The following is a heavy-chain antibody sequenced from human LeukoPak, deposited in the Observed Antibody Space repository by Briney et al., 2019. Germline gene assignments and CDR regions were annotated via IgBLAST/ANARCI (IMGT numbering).Heavy chain of an antibody. CDR1: GYTFNIYS. D-gene: IGHD3-10*01. CDR3: ARAGVDYYAYYFDY. J-gene: IGHJ4*02. V-gene: IGHV1-18*01. CDR2: ISAYNGNT. Sequence: GASVKVSCKASGYTFNIYSISWLRQAPGRGLEWMGWISAYNGNTNYAQKLQGRVTMTTDTSTSTAYMELRSLRSDDTAVYYCARAGVDYYAYYFDYWGQGTLVTVSS.